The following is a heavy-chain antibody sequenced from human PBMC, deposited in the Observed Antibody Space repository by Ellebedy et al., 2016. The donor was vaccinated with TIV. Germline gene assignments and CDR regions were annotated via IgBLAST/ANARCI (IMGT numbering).Heavy chain of an antibody. CDR2: IKQDGSEK. Sequence: GESLKISXAASGFTFSNYWMSWVRQAPGKGLEWVANIKQDGSEKHYVDSVKGRFTISRDNAKSSLNLQMNSLRVEDTALYYCSSHVETSMTHWGQGTLVTVSS. V-gene: IGHV3-7*01. J-gene: IGHJ4*02. CDR1: GFTFSNYW. CDR3: SSHVETSMTH. D-gene: IGHD5-18*01.